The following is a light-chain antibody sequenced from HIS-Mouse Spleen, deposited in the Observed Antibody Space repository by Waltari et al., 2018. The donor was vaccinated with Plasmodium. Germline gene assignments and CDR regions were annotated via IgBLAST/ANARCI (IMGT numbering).Light chain of an antibody. CDR3: QQYNNWPLT. CDR2: GAS. CDR1: QNISSY. J-gene: IGKJ4*01. V-gene: IGKV3-15*01. Sequence: EIVMTQSPATLSVSPGDRATISCRASQNISSYFNWYQQKPGQAPKLLIYGASTRATGIPARFSGSGSGTEFTLTISSMQSEDFAVYYCQQYNNWPLTFGGGTKVEIK.